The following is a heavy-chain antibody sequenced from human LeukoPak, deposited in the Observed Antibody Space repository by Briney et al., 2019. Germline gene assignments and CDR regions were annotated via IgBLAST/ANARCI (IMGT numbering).Heavy chain of an antibody. CDR1: GFTFSSYA. CDR3: ARDRAWNYFDY. V-gene: IGHV3-30-3*01. Sequence: GGSLRLSCAASGFTFSSYAMHWVRQAPGKGLEWVAVISYDGSNKYYAHSVEGRFTISRDNSKNTLYLQMDSLRAEDTAVYYCARDRAWNYFDYWGQGTLVTVSS. D-gene: IGHD3-3*01. J-gene: IGHJ4*02. CDR2: ISYDGSNK.